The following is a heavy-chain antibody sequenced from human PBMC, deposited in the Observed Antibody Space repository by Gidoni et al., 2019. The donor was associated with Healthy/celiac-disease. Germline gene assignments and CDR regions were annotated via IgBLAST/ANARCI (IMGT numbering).Heavy chain of an antibody. CDR2: ISSSSSYI. V-gene: IGHV3-21*01. Sequence: EVQLVESGGGLVKPGGSLRLSCAASGFTFSSYSMNWVRQAPGKGLEWVSSISSSSSYIYYADSVKGRFTISRDNAKNSLYLQMNSLRAEDTAVYYCARGGEEWFPLNYYYYYYMDVWGKGTTVTVSS. CDR1: GFTFSSYS. D-gene: IGHD3-3*01. CDR3: ARGGEEWFPLNYYYYYYMDV. J-gene: IGHJ6*03.